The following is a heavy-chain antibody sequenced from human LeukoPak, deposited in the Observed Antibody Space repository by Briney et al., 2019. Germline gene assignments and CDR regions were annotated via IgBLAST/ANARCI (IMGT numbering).Heavy chain of an antibody. J-gene: IGHJ4*02. CDR3: ARDLYDYGSY. V-gene: IGHV3-66*01. CDR1: GFTFSSYE. CDR2: IYSGGTT. Sequence: GGSLRLSCAASGFTFSSYEMSWVRQAPGKGLEWVSAIYSGGTTYYADSVKGRFTISRDNSKNTLYLQMNSLRTEDTAVYYCARDLYDYGSYWGQGTLVTVSS. D-gene: IGHD4/OR15-4a*01.